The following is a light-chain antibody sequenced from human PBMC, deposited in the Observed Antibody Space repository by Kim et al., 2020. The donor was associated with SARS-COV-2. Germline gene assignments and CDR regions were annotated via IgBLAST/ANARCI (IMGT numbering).Light chain of an antibody. J-gene: IGKJ3*01. V-gene: IGKV1-5*01. Sequence: DIQLTQSPSTLSASVGDRVTITCRASQNIRSWFVWYQQQPDKAAKLLFSDASSLQSSVPSRFSGSGSTTEITLTISSLQHDDFATYYYQQSSTNPFTFGPGTKVDIK. CDR1: QNIRSW. CDR2: DAS. CDR3: QQSSTNPFT.